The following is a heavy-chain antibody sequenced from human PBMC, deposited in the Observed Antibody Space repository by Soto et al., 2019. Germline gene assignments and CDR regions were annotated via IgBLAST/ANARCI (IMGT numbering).Heavy chain of an antibody. CDR1: GYSFSTYW. V-gene: IGHV5-51*01. CDR3: ARGLRYFDWLLGPYYYYGMDV. J-gene: IGHJ6*02. Sequence: RGESLKISCKGSGYSFSTYWIAWVRQMPGKGLEWMGIIYPGDSDTRYSPSIQGQVTISADKSISTAYLQWSSLKASDTAMYYCARGLRYFDWLLGPYYYYGMDVWGQGTTVTVSS. CDR2: IYPGDSDT. D-gene: IGHD3-9*01.